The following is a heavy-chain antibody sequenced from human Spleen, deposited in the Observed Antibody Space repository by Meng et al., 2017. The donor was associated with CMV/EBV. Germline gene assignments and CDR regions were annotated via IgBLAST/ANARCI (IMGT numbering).Heavy chain of an antibody. V-gene: IGHV3-74*01. CDR3: TGIGSTSFGPMDV. CDR2: INSDGSSA. D-gene: IGHD2-2*01. Sequence: GESLKISCAASGFTVSTNYMSWVRQAPGKGLVWVSRINSDGSSASYADFVKGRFTISRDNAKNTLYLQMNSLRAEDTAVYYCTGIGSTSFGPMDVWGQGTTVTVSS. CDR1: GFTVSTNY. J-gene: IGHJ6*02.